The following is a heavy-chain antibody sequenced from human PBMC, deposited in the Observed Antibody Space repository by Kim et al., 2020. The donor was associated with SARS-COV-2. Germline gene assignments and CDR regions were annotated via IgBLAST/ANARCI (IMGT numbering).Heavy chain of an antibody. Sequence: ASVKVSCKASGYTFTGYYMHWVRQAPGQGLEWMGWINPNSGGTNYAQKFQGWVTMTRDTSISTAYMELSRLRSDDTAVYYCAVVVPAANRIVPYWGQGTLVTVSS. CDR1: GYTFTGYY. CDR2: INPNSGGT. D-gene: IGHD2-2*01. J-gene: IGHJ4*02. CDR3: AVVVPAANRIVPY. V-gene: IGHV1-2*04.